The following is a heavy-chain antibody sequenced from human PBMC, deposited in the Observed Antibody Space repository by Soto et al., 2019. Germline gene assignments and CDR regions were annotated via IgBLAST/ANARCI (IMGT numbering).Heavy chain of an antibody. J-gene: IGHJ4*01. D-gene: IGHD3-10*01. CDR2: VYNSEIT. Sequence: QVQLQGSGPGLLKPSETLSLTCSVSGASITRYYLAWIRQSPGKGLEWIGYVYNSEITNYNPSLKSRVSKSVNTSKTQFSLRLTSVTAADTAVYYCARGSSFTYYFDYWGQGTLVTVSS. V-gene: IGHV4-59*01. CDR3: ARGSSFTYYFDY. CDR1: GASITRYY.